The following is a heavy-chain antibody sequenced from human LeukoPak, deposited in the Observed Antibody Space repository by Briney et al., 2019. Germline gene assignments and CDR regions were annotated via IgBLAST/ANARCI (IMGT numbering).Heavy chain of an antibody. V-gene: IGHV3-66*01. Sequence: GGSLRLSCADSGFTVSSNYMSWVRQAPGKGLEWVSVIYSGGSTYYADSVKGRFTISRDNSKNTLYLQMNCLRAEDTAVYYCARSGGSGSYYIGYWGQGTLVTVSS. J-gene: IGHJ4*02. CDR2: IYSGGST. CDR1: GFTVSSNY. D-gene: IGHD3-10*01. CDR3: ARSGGSGSYYIGY.